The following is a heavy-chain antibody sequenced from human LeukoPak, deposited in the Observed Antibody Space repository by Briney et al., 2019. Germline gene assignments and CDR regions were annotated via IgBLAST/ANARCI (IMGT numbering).Heavy chain of an antibody. J-gene: IGHJ4*02. D-gene: IGHD6-13*01. CDR2: INPNSGGT. CDR3: ARSIAAAGHFDY. V-gene: IGHV1-2*02. Sequence: ASVKVSCKASGYTFTGYYMHWVRRAPGQGLEWMGWINPNSGGTNYAQKFQGRVTMTRDTSISTAYMELSRLRSDDTAVYYCARSIAAAGHFDYWGQGTLVTVSS. CDR1: GYTFTGYY.